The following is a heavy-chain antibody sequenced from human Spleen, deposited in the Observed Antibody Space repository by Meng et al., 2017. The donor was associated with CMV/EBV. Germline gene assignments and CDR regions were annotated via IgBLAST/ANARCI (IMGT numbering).Heavy chain of an antibody. V-gene: IGHV3-23*01. D-gene: IGHD6-13*01. CDR3: AKDRHSSSWFNGGDY. CDR1: GFTFSSYA. Sequence: GGSLRLSCVASGFTFSSYAMTWVRQAPGKGLEWVSTISGSGGSTYYADSVKGRFTISRDNSKNTLYLQMNSLRAEDTAVYCCAKDRHSSSWFNGGDYWGQGTLVTVSS. CDR2: ISGSGGST. J-gene: IGHJ4*02.